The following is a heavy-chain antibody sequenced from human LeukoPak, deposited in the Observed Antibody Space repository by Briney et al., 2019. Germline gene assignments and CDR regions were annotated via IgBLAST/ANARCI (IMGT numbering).Heavy chain of an antibody. V-gene: IGHV3-23*01. CDR2: ISASGGST. Sequence: GGSLRLSCAASGFTFSSSAMSWVRQVPGKGLEWVSGISASGGSTSYADSVRGRFTISRDNSKNTLYVQMNSLRDEDTAVYYCAEDQRWESPHYLDSWGQGTLVTVSS. J-gene: IGHJ4*02. CDR3: AEDQRWESPHYLDS. D-gene: IGHD1-26*01. CDR1: GFTFSSSA.